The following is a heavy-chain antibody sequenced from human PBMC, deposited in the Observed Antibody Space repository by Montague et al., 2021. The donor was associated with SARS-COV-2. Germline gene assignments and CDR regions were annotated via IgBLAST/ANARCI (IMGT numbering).Heavy chain of an antibody. J-gene: IGHJ4*02. CDR2: INHSGST. D-gene: IGHD3-10*01. CDR3: SRGARPGYGFRLGSFDS. CDR1: GGSFSGYY. V-gene: IGHV4-34*01. Sequence: SETLSLTCAVYGGSFSGYYWNWIRQPPGKGLEWIGEINHSGSTNYNPSLKSRVTMSVDTSKNQFSLKLSSVTAADTAVYHCSRGARPGYGFRLGSFDSWGQGTLVTVSS.